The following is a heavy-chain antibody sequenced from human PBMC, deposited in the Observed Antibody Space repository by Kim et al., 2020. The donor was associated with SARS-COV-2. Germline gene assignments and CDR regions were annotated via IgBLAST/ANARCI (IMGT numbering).Heavy chain of an antibody. D-gene: IGHD3-3*01. CDR1: GGSISSYY. CDR2: IYYSGRT. CDR3: ARAAIFGTWDY. J-gene: IGHJ4*02. Sequence: SETLSLTCTVSGGSISSYYWSWIRQPPGKGLEWIGYIYYSGRTNYNPSLKSRGTISVDTSKNQYSLKLSSVTAADTAVYYCARAAIFGTWDYWGQGTLVTVSS. V-gene: IGHV4-59*01.